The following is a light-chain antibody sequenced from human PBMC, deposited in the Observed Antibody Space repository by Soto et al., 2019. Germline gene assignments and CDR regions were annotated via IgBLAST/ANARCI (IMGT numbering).Light chain of an antibody. CDR2: INSDGSH. CDR3: QSWVTGIGV. Sequence: QTVVTQSPSASASLGASVKLTCTLSRGHSRNAIAWHQQQPEKGPRYLMKINSDGSHIKGDEIPDRFSGSSSGAERYLTISSLQSEDEAEYYCQSWVTGIGVFGGGTKLTVL. J-gene: IGLJ2*01. CDR1: RGHSRNA. V-gene: IGLV4-69*01.